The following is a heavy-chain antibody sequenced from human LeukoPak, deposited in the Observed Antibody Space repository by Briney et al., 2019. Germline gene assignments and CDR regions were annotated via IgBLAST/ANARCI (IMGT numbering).Heavy chain of an antibody. CDR3: ARHVGYGPIVATIDY. CDR2: IYPGGSDT. Sequence: GESLQISCKGSGYGFTSYWIGWVRQMPGKGLEWMGIIYPGGSDTRYSPSFQGQVTISADKSISTAYLQWSSLKASDTAMYYCARHVGYGPIVATIDYWGQGTLVTVSS. V-gene: IGHV5-51*01. CDR1: GYGFTSYW. D-gene: IGHD5-12*01. J-gene: IGHJ4*02.